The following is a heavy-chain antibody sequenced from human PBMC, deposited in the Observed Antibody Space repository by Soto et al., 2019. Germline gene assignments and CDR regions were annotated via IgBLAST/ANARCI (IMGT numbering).Heavy chain of an antibody. Sequence: EVQLVESGGGLVQPGGSLRLSCAASGFAFGDYWMTWVRQAPGKGLEWVANIKKDGSKKSYLDSVRGRFTISRDNTENSLFLQMNSLRAEDTALYYCAIDLSPGSSGYYFDAFDIWGQGTTVTVSS. CDR1: GFAFGDYW. CDR3: AIDLSPGSSGYYFDAFDI. J-gene: IGHJ3*02. CDR2: IKKDGSKK. D-gene: IGHD6-25*01. V-gene: IGHV3-7*05.